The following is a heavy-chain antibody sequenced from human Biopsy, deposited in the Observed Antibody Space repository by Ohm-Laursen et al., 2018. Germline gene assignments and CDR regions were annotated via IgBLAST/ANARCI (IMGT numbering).Heavy chain of an antibody. CDR3: ASMPAAIHEPNYSYYGMHV. Sequence: GTLSLTCAVTGGSVNSYSWSWIRQPPGKGLEWIGYIYYSGSINYNPSLKGRVTISLDTSKHQFSLKLSSVTAADTAVYYCASMPAAIHEPNYSYYGMHVWGQGTTVTVSS. CDR2: IYYSGSI. D-gene: IGHD2-2*02. V-gene: IGHV4-59*08. J-gene: IGHJ6*02. CDR1: GGSVNSYS.